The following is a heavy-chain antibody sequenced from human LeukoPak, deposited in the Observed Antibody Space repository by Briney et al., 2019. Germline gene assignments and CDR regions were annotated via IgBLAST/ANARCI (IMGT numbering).Heavy chain of an antibody. D-gene: IGHD2-21*02. Sequence: GGSLRLSCAASGFTFSSYAMHWVRQAPGKGLEWVSAICGNEERTYYADSAKGRFTISRDNSKNTLYLQMNSLRAEDTAVYYCAKDCGVDCYYDSVYWSEGILVTVSS. CDR3: AKDCGVDCYYDSVY. CDR1: GFTFSSYA. CDR2: ICGNEERT. V-gene: IGHV3-23*01. J-gene: IGHJ4*02.